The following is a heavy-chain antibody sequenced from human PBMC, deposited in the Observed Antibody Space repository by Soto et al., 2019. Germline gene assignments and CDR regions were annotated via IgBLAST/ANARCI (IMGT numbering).Heavy chain of an antibody. CDR1: GGSLSDYY. V-gene: IGHV4-59*01. Sequence: ETLSLTCTVSGGSLSDYYWTWIRQPPGKGLEWIGYIHYSGSTNYNPSLKSRVTISVDTSKNQFSLKLRSVTAADTAMYHCARGGIAARKGRWFDPWGQGAPVTVSS. J-gene: IGHJ5*02. CDR2: IHYSGST. CDR3: ARGGIAARKGRWFDP. D-gene: IGHD6-6*01.